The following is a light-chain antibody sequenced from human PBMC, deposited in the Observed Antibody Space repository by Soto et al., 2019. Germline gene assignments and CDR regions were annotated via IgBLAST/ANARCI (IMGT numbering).Light chain of an antibody. CDR3: QQYGSSIQT. CDR2: GAS. Sequence: TLLTQFPGTLSLSPGEGHTLSCGASQSVGSNYLAWYQQRPGQPPNLLIFGASHRAPDIPDRFSGSGSGTDFTLTISRLEPEDFAVYYCQQYGSSIQTFGQGTKVDIK. CDR1: QSVGSNY. J-gene: IGKJ1*01. V-gene: IGKV3-20*01.